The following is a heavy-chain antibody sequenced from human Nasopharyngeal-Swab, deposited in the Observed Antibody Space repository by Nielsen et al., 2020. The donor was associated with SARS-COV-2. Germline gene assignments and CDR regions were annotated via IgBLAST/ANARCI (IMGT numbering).Heavy chain of an antibody. Sequence: WIRQPPGKGLEWIGYIYHSGSTYYNPSLKSRVTISVDRSKNQFSLKLSSVTAADTAVYYCARDDRAGTTGLLVQHYFDYWGQGTLVTVSS. CDR2: IYHSGST. D-gene: IGHD2-15*01. V-gene: IGHV4-30-2*01. J-gene: IGHJ4*02. CDR3: ARDDRAGTTGLLVQHYFDY.